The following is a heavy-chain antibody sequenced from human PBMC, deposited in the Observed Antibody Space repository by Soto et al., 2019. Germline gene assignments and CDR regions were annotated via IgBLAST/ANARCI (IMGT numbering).Heavy chain of an antibody. J-gene: IGHJ4*02. V-gene: IGHV1-69*01. CDR1: GGTFSDYA. Sequence: QVQLVQSGAEVKNPGSSVRVSCKASGGTFSDYAINWVRQAPGQGLEWMGGIIHLLYTPNYAHKFQGRVTIIADESTSTAYVDLSSLRSDDTAVYYCAIGHSYGQFDLWGQGTLVTVSS. CDR3: AIGHSYGQFDL. CDR2: IIHLLYTP. D-gene: IGHD3-10*01.